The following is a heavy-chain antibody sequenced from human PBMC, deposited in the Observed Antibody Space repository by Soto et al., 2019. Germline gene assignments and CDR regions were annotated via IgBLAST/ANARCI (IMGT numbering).Heavy chain of an antibody. Sequence: SEPLSLTCTVSGGSISTADYFWNWIRQPPGQGLEWIGYIYYSGSTYYNPSLKSRLTISLDTSTSTAYMELSSLRSEDTAVYYCARGFNYHIYGMDVWGQGTTVTVSS. J-gene: IGHJ6*02. V-gene: IGHV4-30-4*02. CDR1: GGSISTADYF. CDR3: ARGFNYHIYGMDV. CDR2: IYYSGST.